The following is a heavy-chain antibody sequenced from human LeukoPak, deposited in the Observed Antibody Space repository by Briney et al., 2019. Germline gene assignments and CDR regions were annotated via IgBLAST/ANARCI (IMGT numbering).Heavy chain of an antibody. D-gene: IGHD3-10*01. V-gene: IGHV3-49*04. J-gene: IGHJ4*02. CDR3: TRVGYYYGSGSYYKRYFDY. Sequence: PGGSLRLSCTASGFTFGDYAMSWVRQAPGKGLEWVGFIRSKAYGGTTEYAASVKGRFTISRDDSNSVAYLQMNSLKTEDTAVYYCTRVGYYYGSGSYYKRYFDYWGQGTLVTVSS. CDR2: IRSKAYGGTT. CDR1: GFTFGDYA.